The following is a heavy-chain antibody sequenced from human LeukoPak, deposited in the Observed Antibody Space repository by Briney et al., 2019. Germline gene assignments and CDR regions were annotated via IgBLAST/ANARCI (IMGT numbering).Heavy chain of an antibody. CDR3: ARERNIAVADY. Sequence: GGSLRLSCVVSGFDFSGFSMSWVRQAPGKGLEWVAIMDEYGSDIFYVESVKGRFIISRANAQNSLYLQMNSLRAEDTAVYYCARERNIAVADYWGQGTLVTVSS. V-gene: IGHV3-7*01. CDR1: GFDFSGFS. CDR2: MDEYGSDI. D-gene: IGHD6-19*01. J-gene: IGHJ4*02.